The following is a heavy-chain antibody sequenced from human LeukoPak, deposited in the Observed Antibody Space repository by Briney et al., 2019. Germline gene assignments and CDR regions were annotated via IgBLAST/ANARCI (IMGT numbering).Heavy chain of an antibody. D-gene: IGHD3-10*01. Sequence: SETLSLTCTVSGGSISTYYWSWIRQPAGKGLEWLGRIYTSGTTYYNPSLKSRVTMSVDTSSQFSLKLSSVTAADTAVYYCARDLTVFDFGGIDYWGQGTLVTVSS. J-gene: IGHJ4*02. CDR3: ARDLTVFDFGGIDY. CDR2: IYTSGTT. CDR1: GGSISTYY. V-gene: IGHV4-4*07.